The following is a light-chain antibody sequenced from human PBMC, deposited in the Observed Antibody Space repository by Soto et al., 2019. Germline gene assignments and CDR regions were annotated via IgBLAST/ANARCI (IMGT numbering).Light chain of an antibody. CDR1: SSKIGAGYD. CDR3: QSYDSSLSGSV. Sequence: QSVLTQPPSVSGAQGQRVTISCTGGSSKIGAGYDVHWYQQLPGTAPKLLIYGNSNRPSGVPDRFSGSKSGTSASLAITGLQAEDEADYYCQSYDSSLSGSVFGGGTKLTVL. V-gene: IGLV1-40*01. CDR2: GNS. J-gene: IGLJ3*02.